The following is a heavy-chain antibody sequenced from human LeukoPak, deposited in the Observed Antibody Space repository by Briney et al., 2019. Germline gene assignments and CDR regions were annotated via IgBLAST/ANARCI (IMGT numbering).Heavy chain of an antibody. Sequence: PGGSLRLSCAASGFTVTRTSMTWVRQAPETGLEWVSIVYSGGSTYHADSLKGRFTVSRDDSKNTVYLQMNNLRAEDTAMYYCARDTVDDSLDIWGQGTMVTVSS. CDR1: GFTVTRTS. CDR2: VYSGGST. J-gene: IGHJ3*02. D-gene: IGHD4-11*01. CDR3: ARDTVDDSLDI. V-gene: IGHV3-53*01.